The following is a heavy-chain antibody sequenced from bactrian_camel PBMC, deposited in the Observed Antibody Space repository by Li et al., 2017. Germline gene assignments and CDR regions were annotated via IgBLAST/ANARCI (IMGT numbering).Heavy chain of an antibody. V-gene: IGHV3S1*01. CDR3: AASLWYGRSWSSPSSYNT. Sequence: VQLVESGGGSVQAGGSLTLSCEVRGPTYPSWCYGWFRQAPGKQREGVAAIYTGGGSTYYADSVKGRFTISQDSAKNTLTLQMNSLKPEDTAMYYCAASLWYGRSWSSPSSYNTWGQGTQVTVS. CDR1: GPTYPSWC. D-gene: IGHD6*01. J-gene: IGHJ6*01. CDR2: IYTGGGST.